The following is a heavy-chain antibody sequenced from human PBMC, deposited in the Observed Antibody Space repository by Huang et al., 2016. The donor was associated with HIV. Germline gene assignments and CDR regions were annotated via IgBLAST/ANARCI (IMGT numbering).Heavy chain of an antibody. CDR2: INPKRGGT. CDR3: ARDWSFGSSTSPAD. J-gene: IGHJ4*02. CDR1: GYTYTDSN. Sequence: QVQLVQSGAEVKNPGASVRVSCTSSGYTYTDSNIHWVRQAPGQGLEWMGWINPKRGGTIYAQRCQGRGTMTRDTTISTVHMDLRRIQSDDTSGYFCARDWSFGSSTSPADWGQGTLVTVSS. V-gene: IGHV1-2*02. D-gene: IGHD6-6*01.